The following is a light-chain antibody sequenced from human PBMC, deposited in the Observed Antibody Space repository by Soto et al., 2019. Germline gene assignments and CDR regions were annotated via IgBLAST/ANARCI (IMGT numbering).Light chain of an antibody. CDR3: QQSYSTPIT. V-gene: IGKV1-39*01. CDR1: QSISSY. J-gene: IGKJ5*01. Sequence: DIQMTQSPSSLSASVGDRVSITGLASQSISSYLNWYQQKPVKAAKLLIYAASSLQSGVPSRFSGSGSGTDFTLTISSLQPEDFATYYCQQSYSTPITFGQGTRLEIK. CDR2: AAS.